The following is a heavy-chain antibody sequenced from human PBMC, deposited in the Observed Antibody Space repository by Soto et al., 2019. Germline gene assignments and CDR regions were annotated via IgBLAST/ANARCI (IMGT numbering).Heavy chain of an antibody. CDR3: ARVQGWMQFDGSLPTQNLFDS. Sequence: VWTGPEVKKPGASVKVSCKASGYTFSSYDFTWVRQAPGQGLEWMGWISVHKGNTNHALKFQGRVTRTTDTSTSTIYMELRSLRSDDTALYYCARVQGWMQFDGSLPTQNLFDSWGQGTLVTVSS. D-gene: IGHD3-9*01. J-gene: IGHJ5*01. CDR1: GYTFSSYD. CDR2: ISVHKGNT. V-gene: IGHV1-18*04.